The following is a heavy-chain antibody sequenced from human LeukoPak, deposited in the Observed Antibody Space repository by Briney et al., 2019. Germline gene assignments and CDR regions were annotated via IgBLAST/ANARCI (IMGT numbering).Heavy chain of an antibody. J-gene: IGHJ4*02. Sequence: GGSLRLSCAASGFPFIRYWMHWVRQAPGRGLEWVSRLNNDGIDATYADSVRGRFTVSRDNAKNTLFLQMDSLRAEDTAVYYCAKAVVIVPTATPFDYWGQGTLVTVSS. CDR3: AKAVVIVPTATPFDY. CDR2: LNNDGIDA. CDR1: GFPFIRYW. V-gene: IGHV3-74*03. D-gene: IGHD2-2*01.